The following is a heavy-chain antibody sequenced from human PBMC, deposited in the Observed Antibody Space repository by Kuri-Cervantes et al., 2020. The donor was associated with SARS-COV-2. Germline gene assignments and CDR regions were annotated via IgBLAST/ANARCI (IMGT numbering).Heavy chain of an antibody. V-gene: IGHV3-48*02. CDR1: GFTFSSYS. Sequence: LSLTCAASGFTFSSYSMNWVRQAPGKGLEWVSYISSSSSTIYYADSVKGRFTISRDNAKNSLYLQMNSLRDEDTAVYYCARVEGGGTTVTSYFDYWGQGTLVTVSS. CDR3: ARVEGGGTTVTSYFDY. J-gene: IGHJ4*02. CDR2: ISSSSSTI. D-gene: IGHD4-17*01.